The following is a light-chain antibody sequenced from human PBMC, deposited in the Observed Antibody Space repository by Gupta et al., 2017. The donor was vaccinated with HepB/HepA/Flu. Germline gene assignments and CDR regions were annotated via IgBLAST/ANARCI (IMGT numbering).Light chain of an antibody. CDR1: QSVGNY. Sequence: EIVLTQSPATLSVSPGERATLSCRASQSVGNYLAWYQHKPGQAPRLLSYDASNRATGIPARFTGTGTGQVFTLTISTLETEDSAVYYGQQSNNWPIPFGPGTKVDIK. CDR2: DAS. V-gene: IGKV3-11*01. CDR3: QQSNNWPIP. J-gene: IGKJ3*01.